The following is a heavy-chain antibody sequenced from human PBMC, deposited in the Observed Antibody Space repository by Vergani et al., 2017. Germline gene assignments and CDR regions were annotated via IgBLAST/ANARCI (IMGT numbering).Heavy chain of an antibody. CDR1: GFTFSSYW. CDR3: ASHYYDFWSGYYRPFDY. Sequence: EVQLVESGGGLVQPGGSLRLSCAASGFTFSSYWMSWVRQAPGKGLEWVANIKQDGSEKYYVDSVKGRFTISRDNAKNSLYLQMNSLRAEDTAVYYCASHYYDFWSGYYRPFDYWGQGTLVTVSS. J-gene: IGHJ4*02. V-gene: IGHV3-7*01. CDR2: IKQDGSEK. D-gene: IGHD3-3*01.